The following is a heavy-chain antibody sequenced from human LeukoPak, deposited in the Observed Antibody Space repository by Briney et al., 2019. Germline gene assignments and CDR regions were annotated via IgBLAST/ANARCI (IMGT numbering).Heavy chain of an antibody. CDR1: GGSFGGYY. Sequence: SETLSLTCAVYGGSFGGYYWSWIRQPPGKGLAWIGQINHSGSTNYNPSLKSRVTISVDTSKNQFSLKLSSVTAADTAVYYCARASAYSSSSGVNYWGQGALITVSS. CDR2: INHSGST. J-gene: IGHJ4*02. CDR3: ARASAYSSSSGVNY. D-gene: IGHD6-6*01. V-gene: IGHV4-34*01.